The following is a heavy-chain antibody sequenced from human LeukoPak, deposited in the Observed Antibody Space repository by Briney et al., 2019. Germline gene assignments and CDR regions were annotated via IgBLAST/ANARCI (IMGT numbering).Heavy chain of an antibody. D-gene: IGHD3-9*01. CDR2: INLNSGGT. CDR3: ARELSTSSHYDILTATSWGMDV. J-gene: IGHJ6*02. V-gene: IGHV1-2*04. Sequence: ASVKVSCTASGYTFTGYYMHWVRQAPGQGLEWMGWINLNSGGTNYAPKFQGWVTMTRDTSISTAYMELSKLRSDDTAVYYCARELSTSSHYDILTATSWGMDVWGQGTTVTVSS. CDR1: GYTFTGYY.